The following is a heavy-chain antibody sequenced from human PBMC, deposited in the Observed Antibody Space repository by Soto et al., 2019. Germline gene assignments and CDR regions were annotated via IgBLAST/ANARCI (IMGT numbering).Heavy chain of an antibody. D-gene: IGHD2-2*01. CDR2: IYHGGST. CDR1: GGSISSGGYS. Sequence: SETLSLTCAVSGGSISSGGYSWSWIRQPPGKGLEWIGYIYHGGSTYYNPSLKSRVTISVDRSKNQFSLKLSSVTAADTAVYYCARDRGYCSSTSCYRPGGMDVWGQGTTVTVSS. J-gene: IGHJ6*02. CDR3: ARDRGYCSSTSCYRPGGMDV. V-gene: IGHV4-30-2*01.